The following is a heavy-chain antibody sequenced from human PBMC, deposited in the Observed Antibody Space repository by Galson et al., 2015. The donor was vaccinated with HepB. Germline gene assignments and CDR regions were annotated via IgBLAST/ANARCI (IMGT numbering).Heavy chain of an antibody. J-gene: IGHJ4*02. CDR3: VRDSHYQYCSTTSCYFDY. CDR2: ISTSSKTI. V-gene: IGHV3-48*01. D-gene: IGHD2-2*01. CDR1: GFSFSNYN. Sequence: SLRLSCAASGFSFSNYNMDWVRQAPGKGLQWVSFISTSSKTIYYGDSVRGRFTISRDNAKNSLYLQMNNLRAEDSAVYYCVRDSHYQYCSTTSCYFDYWGQGALVTVSS.